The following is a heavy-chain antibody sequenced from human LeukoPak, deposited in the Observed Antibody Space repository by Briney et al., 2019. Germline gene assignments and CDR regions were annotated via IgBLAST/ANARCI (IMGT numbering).Heavy chain of an antibody. CDR1: GFTFSSYG. Sequence: PGGSLRLSCAASGFTFSSYGMHWVRQAPGKGLEWVAVISYDGSNKYYADSVKGRFTISRDNSKNTLYLQMNSLRAEDTAVYYCAKNRVQGYDSSGYYYFDYWGQGTLVTVSS. CDR2: ISYDGSNK. J-gene: IGHJ4*02. D-gene: IGHD3-22*01. V-gene: IGHV3-30*18. CDR3: AKNRVQGYDSSGYYYFDY.